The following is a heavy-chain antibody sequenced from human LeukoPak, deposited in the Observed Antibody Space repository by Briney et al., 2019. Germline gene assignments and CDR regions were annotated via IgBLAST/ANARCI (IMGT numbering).Heavy chain of an antibody. CDR2: ISSSSSYI. D-gene: IGHD3-10*02. V-gene: IGHV3-21*01. J-gene: IGHJ4*02. CDR3: ARAPMFTVAVPDY. CDR1: GFTFSSYS. Sequence: GGSLRLSCAASGFTFSSYSMNWVRQAPGKGLEWVSSISSSSSYIYYADSVKGRFTISRDNAKNSLYLQMNSLRAEDTAVYYCARAPMFTVAVPDYWGQGTLVTVSS.